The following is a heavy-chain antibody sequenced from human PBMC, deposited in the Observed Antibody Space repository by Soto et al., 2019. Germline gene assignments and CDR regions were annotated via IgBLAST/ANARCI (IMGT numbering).Heavy chain of an antibody. Sequence: QVHLQESGPGLVKPSQTLSLTCTVSGGSISSGGYYWSWIRQHPGKGLEWIGYIYYSGSTYYNPSLRSRVTISVDTSKIHLSLKMSSVTAADTAVYYCEREALTGLGFLSPLVPDKRPYFDYWGQGTLVTVSS. CDR2: IYYSGST. J-gene: IGHJ4*02. D-gene: IGHD2-15*01. V-gene: IGHV4-31*03. CDR1: GGSISSGGYY. CDR3: EREALTGLGFLSPLVPDKRPYFDY.